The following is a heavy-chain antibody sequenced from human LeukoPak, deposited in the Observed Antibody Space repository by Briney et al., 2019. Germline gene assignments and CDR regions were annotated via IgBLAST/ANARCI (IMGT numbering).Heavy chain of an antibody. CDR3: ARAGNSGYDYLDY. CDR2: IYYSGST. J-gene: IGHJ4*02. V-gene: IGHV4-39*01. D-gene: IGHD5-12*01. CDR1: GVSISSSSYY. Sequence: PSETLSLTCTVSGVSISSSSYYWGWIRQPPGKGLEWIGSIYYSGSTYYNPSLKSRVTISVDTSKNQFSLKLSSVTAADTAVYYCARAGNSGYDYLDYWGQGTLVTVSS.